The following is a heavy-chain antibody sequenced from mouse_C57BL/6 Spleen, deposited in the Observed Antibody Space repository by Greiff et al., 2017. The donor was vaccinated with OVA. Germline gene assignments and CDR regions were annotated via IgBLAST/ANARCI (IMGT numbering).Heavy chain of an antibody. CDR1: GYAFSSYW. CDR3: ARNGDCYYSCFDY. D-gene: IGHD3-3*01. Sequence: QVQLQQSGAELVKPGASVKISCKASGYAFSSYWMNWVKQRPGQGLEWIGQIYPGDGDTNYNGKFKGKATLTADKSSSPASMQLSSLTSEDSAVYFCARNGDCYYSCFDYWGQGTTLTVSS. CDR2: IYPGDGDT. V-gene: IGHV1-80*01. J-gene: IGHJ2*01.